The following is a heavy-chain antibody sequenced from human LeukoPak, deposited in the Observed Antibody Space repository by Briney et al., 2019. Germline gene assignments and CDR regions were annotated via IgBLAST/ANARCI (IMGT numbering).Heavy chain of an antibody. D-gene: IGHD5-24*01. J-gene: IGHJ4*02. CDR2: IYYSGST. V-gene: IGHV4-59*01. CDR1: GGSISSYY. Sequence: SETLSLTCTVSGGSISSYYWSWIRQPPGKGLEWIGYIYYSGSTNYNPPLKSRVTISVDTPKNQFSLKLSSVTAADTAVYYCARGRRIGDGYKQHPFDYWGQGTLVTVSS. CDR3: ARGRRIGDGYKQHPFDY.